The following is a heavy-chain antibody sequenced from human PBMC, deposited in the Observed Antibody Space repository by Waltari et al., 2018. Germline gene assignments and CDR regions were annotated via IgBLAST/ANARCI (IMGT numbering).Heavy chain of an antibody. J-gene: IGHJ4*02. V-gene: IGHV1-2*02. CDR1: GYTFTGYY. Sequence: QVQLVQSGAEVKKPGASVKVSCKASGYTFTGYYMHWVRQAPGQGLEWMGWINPNSGGTNYAQKFQGRVTMTRDTSISTAYMELSRLRSDDTAVYYCARDTYYYDSSYYFDYWGQGTLVTVSS. D-gene: IGHD3-22*01. CDR2: INPNSGGT. CDR3: ARDTYYYDSSYYFDY.